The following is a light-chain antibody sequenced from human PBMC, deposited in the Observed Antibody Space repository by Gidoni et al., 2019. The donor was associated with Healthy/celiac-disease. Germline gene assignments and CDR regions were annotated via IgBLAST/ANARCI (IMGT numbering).Light chain of an antibody. V-gene: IGLV3-1*01. J-gene: IGLJ2*01. CDR1: KLGDKY. CDR3: QAWDSSTEGVV. CDR2: QDS. Sequence: SYELTQPPSVSVSPGQTASITYSGDKLGDKYACWYQQKPGQSPVLVIYQDSKRPSGIPERFSGSNSGNTATLTISGTQAMDEADYYCQAWDSSTEGVVFGGGTKLTVL.